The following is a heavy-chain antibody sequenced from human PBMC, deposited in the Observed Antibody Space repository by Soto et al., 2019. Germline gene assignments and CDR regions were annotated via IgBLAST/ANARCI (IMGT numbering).Heavy chain of an antibody. D-gene: IGHD5-18*01. CDR1: GGSFSGYY. V-gene: IGHV4-34*01. J-gene: IGHJ4*02. CDR3: ARGDVGLQLWLRWTSYDS. CDR2: INHSGST. Sequence: QVHLQQWGAGLLKPSDTLSLTCAVYGGSFSGYYCSWIRQPPGKGLEWIGEINHSGSTNYNPSLKSRVTISVDRSKNQFSLKLSSVTAADTAVYYCARGDVGLQLWLRWTSYDSWGQGTLVTASS.